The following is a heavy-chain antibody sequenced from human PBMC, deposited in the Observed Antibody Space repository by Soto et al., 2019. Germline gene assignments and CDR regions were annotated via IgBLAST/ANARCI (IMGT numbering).Heavy chain of an antibody. CDR2: ISYDGSNK. CDR3: ARDGRRYYYDSSGAPDAFDI. Sequence: LRLSCAASGFTFGSYAMHWVRQAPGKGLEWVAVISYDGSNKYYADSVKGRFTISRDNSKNTLYLQMNSLRAEDTAVYYCARDGRRYYYDSSGAPDAFDIWGQGTMVTVSS. V-gene: IGHV3-30-3*01. CDR1: GFTFGSYA. D-gene: IGHD3-22*01. J-gene: IGHJ3*02.